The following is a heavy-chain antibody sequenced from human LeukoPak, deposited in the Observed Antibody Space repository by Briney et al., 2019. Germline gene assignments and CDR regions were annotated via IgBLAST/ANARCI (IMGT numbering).Heavy chain of an antibody. CDR2: TYYRSKWYH. CDR1: GDSVSSNSAA. Sequence: SQTLSLTCAISGDSVSSNSAAWSWIRQSPSRGLEWLGRTYYRSKWYHDYATSVNSRITISPDTSKNQFSLQLNSVTPEDTAVYYCARNLRSDFDYWSQGALVTVSS. CDR3: ARNLRSDFDY. J-gene: IGHJ4*02. V-gene: IGHV6-1*01.